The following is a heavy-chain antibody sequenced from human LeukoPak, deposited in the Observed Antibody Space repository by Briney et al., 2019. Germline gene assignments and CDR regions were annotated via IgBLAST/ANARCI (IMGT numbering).Heavy chain of an antibody. D-gene: IGHD6-19*01. Sequence: PSETLSLTCTVSGYSISSGYYWGWIRQPPGKGLEWTGSIDHSGSTYYNPSLKSRITISVDTSKNQFSLKLSSVTAAATAVYYCARDSALAQAVMFDSWGQGTLVTVSS. CDR1: GYSISSGYY. V-gene: IGHV4-38-2*02. CDR3: ARDSALAQAVMFDS. J-gene: IGHJ4*02. CDR2: IDHSGST.